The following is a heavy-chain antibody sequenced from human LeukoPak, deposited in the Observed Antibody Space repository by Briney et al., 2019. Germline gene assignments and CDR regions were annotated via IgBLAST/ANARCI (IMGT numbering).Heavy chain of an antibody. J-gene: IGHJ4*02. V-gene: IGHV3-23*01. Sequence: GGSLRLSCAASGFTFSSYAMSWVRQAPGKGLEWVSAISGSGGSTYYADSVKGRFTISRDNSKNTLYLQMNSLRAEDTAVYYCAKDIAVVPAAPHGIDYWGQGTLVTVSS. CDR1: GFTFSSYA. CDR3: AKDIAVVPAAPHGIDY. D-gene: IGHD2-2*01. CDR2: ISGSGGST.